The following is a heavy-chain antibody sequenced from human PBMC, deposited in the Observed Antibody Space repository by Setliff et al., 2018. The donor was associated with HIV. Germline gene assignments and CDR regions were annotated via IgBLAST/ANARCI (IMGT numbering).Heavy chain of an antibody. CDR1: GYTFTRYN. V-gene: IGHV1-3*01. D-gene: IGHD6-13*01. Sequence: GAPVKVSCKASGYTFTRYNIHWVRQAPGQRLEWMGWINGGNGNTKYSQKFQDRVTITRDTSANTAYLELSGLRSEDTALYYCARPAYSSTWVDWYFDLWGRGTLVTVSS. CDR3: ARPAYSSTWVDWYFDL. CDR2: INGGNGNT. J-gene: IGHJ2*01.